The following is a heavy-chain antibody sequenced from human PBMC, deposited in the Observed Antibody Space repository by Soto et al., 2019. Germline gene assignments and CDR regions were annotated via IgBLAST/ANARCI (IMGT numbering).Heavy chain of an antibody. CDR2: ISSSGSTI. CDR1: GFTFSDYY. V-gene: IGHV3-11*01. CDR3: ARDVTPGYSSRNWFDP. J-gene: IGHJ5*02. D-gene: IGHD6-13*01. Sequence: TGGSLRLSCAASGFTFSDYYMIWIRQAPGKGLEWVSYISSSGSTIYYADSVKGRFTISRDNAKNSLYLQMNSLRAEDTAVYYCARDVTPGYSSRNWFDPWGQGTLVTVSS.